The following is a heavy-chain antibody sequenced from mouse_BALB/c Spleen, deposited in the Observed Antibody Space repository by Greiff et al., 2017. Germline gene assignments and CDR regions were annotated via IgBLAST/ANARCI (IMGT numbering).Heavy chain of an antibody. CDR3: AGLRFAY. CDR1: GYTFTSYW. CDR2: INPSNGRT. Sequence: VQLQQSGAELVKPGASVKLSCKASGYTFTSYWMHWVKQRPGQGLEWIGEINPSNGRTNYNEKFKSKATLTVDKSSSTAYMQLSSLTSEDSAVYYCAGLRFAYWGQGTLVTVSA. V-gene: IGHV1S81*02. D-gene: IGHD2-2*01. J-gene: IGHJ3*01.